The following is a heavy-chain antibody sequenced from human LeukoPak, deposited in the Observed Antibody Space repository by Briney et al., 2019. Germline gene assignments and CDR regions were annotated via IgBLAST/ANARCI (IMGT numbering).Heavy chain of an antibody. V-gene: IGHV4-30-4*01. CDR2: IYYSGST. J-gene: IGHJ6*02. CDR1: GGSISSGDYY. CDR3: ARDLPRVYGSGSSIYVHPSGDYGMDV. Sequence: PSETLSLTCTVSGGSISSGDYYWSWIRQPPGKGLEWIGYIYYSGSTYYNPSLKSRVTISVDTSKNQFSLKLSSVTAADTAVYYCARDLPRVYGSGSSIYVHPSGDYGMDVWGQRTTVTVSS. D-gene: IGHD3-10*01.